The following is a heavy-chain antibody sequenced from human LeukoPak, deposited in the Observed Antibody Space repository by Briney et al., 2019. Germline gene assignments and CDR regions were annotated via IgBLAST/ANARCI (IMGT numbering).Heavy chain of an antibody. V-gene: IGHV4-34*01. CDR2: INHSGST. D-gene: IGHD4-23*01. CDR1: GGSFSGYY. CDR3: ARDRGRGYGGNRGLD. Sequence: ASETLSLTCAVYGGSFSGYYWSWIRQPPGKGLEWIGEINHSGSTNYNPSLKSRVTISVDTSKNQFSLKLSSVTAADTAVYYCARDRGRGYGGNRGLDWGQGTLVTVSS. J-gene: IGHJ4*02.